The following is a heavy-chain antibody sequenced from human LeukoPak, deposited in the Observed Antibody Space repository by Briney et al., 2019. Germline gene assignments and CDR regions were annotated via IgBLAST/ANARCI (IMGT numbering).Heavy chain of an antibody. CDR1: GYRFSDYY. CDR2: VNPNSGDT. J-gene: IGHJ4*02. V-gene: IGHV1-2*02. Sequence: ASVKVSCKPSGYRFSDYYMHWVRQAPGQGLEWMGWVNPNSGDTNYAQKFQGRVTMTRDTSISTAYMELSGLRSDDTAVYYCAREGPYYDIPTVLVSPQFDYWGQGTLVTVSS. D-gene: IGHD3-9*01. CDR3: AREGPYYDIPTVLVSPQFDY.